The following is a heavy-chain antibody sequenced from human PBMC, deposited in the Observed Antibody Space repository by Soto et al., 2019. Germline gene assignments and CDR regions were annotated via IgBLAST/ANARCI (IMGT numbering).Heavy chain of an antibody. D-gene: IGHD2-2*01. CDR3: TRIYCTTTSCFINGMDV. V-gene: IGHV4-38-2*01. CDR1: GYVITNCYH. Sequence: SETLSLTCAASGYVITNCYHWGWIRQPPGKELEWIGTISHSGDTYYNPSLKSRVTISIDTAKNHLSLILSSVTAADTATYYCTRIYCTTTSCFINGMDVWGQGTTVTVSS. J-gene: IGHJ6*02. CDR2: ISHSGDT.